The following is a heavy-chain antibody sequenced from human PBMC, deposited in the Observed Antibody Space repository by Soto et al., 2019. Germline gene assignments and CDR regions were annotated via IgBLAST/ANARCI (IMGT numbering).Heavy chain of an antibody. Sequence: QVQLVQSGAEVKKPGASVKVSCKASGYTFTSYGISWVRQAPGQGLEWMGWISAYNGNTNYAQKLQGRVTMTTDTSTSTAYMELRSLRSDDTAVYYCVRTVPAAMWGVVLATPYYYYGMDVWGQGTTVTVSS. CDR1: GYTFTSYG. CDR3: VRTVPAAMWGVVLATPYYYYGMDV. V-gene: IGHV1-18*01. J-gene: IGHJ6*02. CDR2: ISAYNGNT. D-gene: IGHD2-2*01.